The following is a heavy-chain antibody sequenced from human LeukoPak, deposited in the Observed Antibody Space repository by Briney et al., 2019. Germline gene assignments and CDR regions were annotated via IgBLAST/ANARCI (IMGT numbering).Heavy chain of an antibody. J-gene: IGHJ5*02. Sequence: ASVKVSCKASRYTFTSYDINWVRQAPGQGLEWMGWMNPNSGNTGYAQKFQGRVTMTRNTSVSTAYMELSSLRSEDTAVYYCARKNYGPNRWFVPWGQGTLVTVSS. CDR3: ARKNYGPNRWFVP. CDR2: MNPNSGNT. V-gene: IGHV1-8*01. D-gene: IGHD4/OR15-4a*01. CDR1: RYTFTSYD.